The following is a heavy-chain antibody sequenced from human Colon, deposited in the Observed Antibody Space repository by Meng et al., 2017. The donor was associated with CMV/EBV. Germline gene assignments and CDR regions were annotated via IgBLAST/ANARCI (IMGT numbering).Heavy chain of an antibody. V-gene: IGHV1-8*02. CDR1: YSFPTYV. J-gene: IGHJ3*02. CDR2: MNPNSGNA. Sequence: YSFPTYVLPWVRRATGQGLEWMAWMNPNSGNAAFAPKFQGRVSMTSDTSTSTAYMELSGLQFEDTAVYYCARGYYDDNGYNKYACDIWGQGTMVTVSS. D-gene: IGHD3-22*01. CDR3: ARGYYDDNGYNKYACDI.